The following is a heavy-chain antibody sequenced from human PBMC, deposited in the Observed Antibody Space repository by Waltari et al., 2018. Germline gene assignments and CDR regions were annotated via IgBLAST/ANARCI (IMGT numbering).Heavy chain of an antibody. D-gene: IGHD6-19*01. V-gene: IGHV4-38-2*01. CDR3: ARLVAVAGIAYY. J-gene: IGHJ4*02. CDR2: IYHSGST. Sequence: QVQLQESGPGLVKPSETLSLTCAVSGYSISRGYYWGWIRQPPGKGLEWIGSIYHSGSTYYNPSLKSRVTISVDTSKNQFSLKLSSVTAADTAVYYCARLVAVAGIAYYWGQGTLVTVSS. CDR1: GYSISRGYY.